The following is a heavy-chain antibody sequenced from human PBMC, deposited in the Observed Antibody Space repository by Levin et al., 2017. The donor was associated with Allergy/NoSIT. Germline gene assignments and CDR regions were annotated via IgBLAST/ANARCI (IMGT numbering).Heavy chain of an antibody. CDR1: GFTFSNHW. J-gene: IGHJ4*02. D-gene: IGHD4/OR15-4a*01. CDR2: INQGGSEK. Sequence: SCDVSGFTFSNHWMSWVRQAPGKGLEWVANINQGGSEKYYVDSVRGRFTMSRDNARNSLHLQMNSLRAEDTGVYYCAKGHGADAATFDFWGQGTRVTVSS. CDR3: AKGHGADAATFDF. V-gene: IGHV3-7*05.